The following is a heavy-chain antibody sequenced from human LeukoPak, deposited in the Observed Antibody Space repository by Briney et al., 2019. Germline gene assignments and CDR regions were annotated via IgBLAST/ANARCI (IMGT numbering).Heavy chain of an antibody. CDR3: ARDGTYYYAFDI. J-gene: IGHJ3*02. Sequence: PSETLSLTCTVSGGSISSISYYWGWIRQPPGKGLEWIGSMYHNGSTYYNPSLKSRVTISVDTSKNQFSLKLSSVTAADTAVYYCARDGTYYYAFDIWGQGTMVTVSS. CDR1: GGSISSISYY. V-gene: IGHV4-39*07. CDR2: MYHNGST. D-gene: IGHD3-10*01.